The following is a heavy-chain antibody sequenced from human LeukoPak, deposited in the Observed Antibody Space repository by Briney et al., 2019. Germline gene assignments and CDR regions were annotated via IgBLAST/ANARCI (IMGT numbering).Heavy chain of an antibody. V-gene: IGHV4-59*01. CDR3: ARYEEFSTGYSASSPRHYFDH. CDR2: IYYTGST. D-gene: IGHD3/OR15-3a*01. J-gene: IGHJ4*02. Sequence: WETLSLTCTVSGGSINSYYWSWIRQPPGKGLECIGHIYYTGSTYCKPSLESRVTISVDTAKNQISLNLSSVTAADTAVYYCARYEEFSTGYSASSPRHYFDHWGQGTLVTVSS. CDR1: GGSINSYY.